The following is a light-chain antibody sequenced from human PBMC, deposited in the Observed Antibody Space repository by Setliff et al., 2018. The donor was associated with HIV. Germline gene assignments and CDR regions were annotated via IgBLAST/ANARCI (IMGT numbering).Light chain of an antibody. V-gene: IGLV2-23*02. CDR3: CSYVNSGICV. CDR1: SSDVGAYNY. CDR2: DVN. Sequence: QSALTQPASVSGSPGRAITISCSGTSSDVGAYNYVSWYQQHPGKAPKVMIYDVNKWPSGVSNRFSGSKSGNTASLTISGLQAEDEADYYCCSYVNSGICVFGTGTKGTVL. J-gene: IGLJ1*01.